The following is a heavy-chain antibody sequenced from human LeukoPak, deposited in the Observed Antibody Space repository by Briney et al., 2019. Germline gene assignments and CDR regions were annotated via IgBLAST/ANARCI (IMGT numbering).Heavy chain of an antibody. CDR2: ISSSSSYI. V-gene: IGHV3-21*01. CDR1: GFTFSSYS. J-gene: IGHJ6*02. D-gene: IGHD3-16*01. Sequence: GGSLRPSCAASGFTFSSYSMNWVRQAPGKGLEWVSSISSSSSYIYYADSVKGRFTISRDNAKNSLYLQMNSLRAEDTAVYYCARVLGAYGMDVWGQGTTVTVSS. CDR3: ARVLGAYGMDV.